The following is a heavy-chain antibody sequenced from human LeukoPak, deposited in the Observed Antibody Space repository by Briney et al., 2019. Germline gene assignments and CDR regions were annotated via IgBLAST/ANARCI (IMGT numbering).Heavy chain of an antibody. Sequence: SETLSLTRTVSGGSISSGGYYWSWIRQHPGKGLEWIGYIYYSGSTYYNPSLKSRVTISVDTSKNQFSLKLSSVTAADTAVYYCARGGYSSSWYNYWGQGTLVTVSS. V-gene: IGHV4-31*03. J-gene: IGHJ4*02. CDR3: ARGGYSSSWYNY. CDR1: GGSISSGGYY. D-gene: IGHD6-13*01. CDR2: IYYSGST.